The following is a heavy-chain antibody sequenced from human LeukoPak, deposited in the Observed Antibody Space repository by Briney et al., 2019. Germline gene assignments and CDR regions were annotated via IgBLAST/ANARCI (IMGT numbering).Heavy chain of an antibody. J-gene: IGHJ3*02. CDR2: ISSSSTTI. V-gene: IGHV3-48*01. D-gene: IGHD3-22*01. CDR3: ARDHHRRLYDSQARDTFDI. Sequence: GGSLRLSCAASGFTFSSYSMNWVRQAPGKGLEWVSYISSSSTTIYYADSVKGRFTISRDNAMNSLYLQMNSLRAEDTAVYYCARDHHRRLYDSQARDTFDIWGQGTMVTVSS. CDR1: GFTFSSYS.